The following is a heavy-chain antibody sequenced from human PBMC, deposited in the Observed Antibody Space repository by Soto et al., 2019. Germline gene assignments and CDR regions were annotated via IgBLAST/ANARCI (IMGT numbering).Heavy chain of an antibody. CDR1: GYTFTSYG. Sequence: TSVKVSCKASGYTFTSYGISWVRQAPGQGLEWMGWISAYNGNTNYAQKLQGRVTMTTDTSTSTAYMELRSLRSDDTAVYCCARDGEAVGSSSWYYYYGMDVWGQGTTVTVSS. CDR2: ISAYNGNT. V-gene: IGHV1-18*01. D-gene: IGHD6-13*01. J-gene: IGHJ6*02. CDR3: ARDGEAVGSSSWYYYYGMDV.